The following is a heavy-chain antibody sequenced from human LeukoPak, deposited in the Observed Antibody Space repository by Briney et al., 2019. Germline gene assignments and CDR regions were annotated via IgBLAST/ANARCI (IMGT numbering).Heavy chain of an antibody. CDR3: AKQEGALIQNWCFDH. D-gene: IGHD1-26*01. CDR1: GFTFSDFA. CDR2: IEKDASRA. J-gene: IGHJ4*02. Sequence: GGSLRFSRGASGFTFSDFAMSWVRLAPGKGLEWVSSIEKDASRAYYADSVRGRFTVSRDNSKNTLYLQMSSLRVEDTALYYCAKQEGALIQNWCFDHWGLGTLVTVSS. V-gene: IGHV3-23*03.